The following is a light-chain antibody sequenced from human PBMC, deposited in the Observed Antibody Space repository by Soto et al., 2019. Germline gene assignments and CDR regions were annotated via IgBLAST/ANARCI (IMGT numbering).Light chain of an antibody. J-gene: IGKJ5*01. CDR2: EAS. Sequence: IQMTQSPSSLSASVGDRVTITCQATHDITKSLNWYQQKPGKAPNLLIYEASNLETGVPSRFSGSGTGTDFTFTISKLQPEDIATYYCQQYGSLPITFGPGTRLEIK. CDR1: HDITKS. V-gene: IGKV1-33*01. CDR3: QQYGSLPIT.